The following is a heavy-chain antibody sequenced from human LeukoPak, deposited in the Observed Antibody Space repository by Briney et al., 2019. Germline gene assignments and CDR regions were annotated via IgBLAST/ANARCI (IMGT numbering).Heavy chain of an antibody. CDR1: GFTVSSNY. Sequence: GGSLRLSCAASGFTVSSNYMSWVRQAPGKGLEWVSVIYSGGSTYYADSVKGRFTISRDNSKNTLYLQMNSLRAGDTAVYYCARVGVGAAAGRYYYYYYMDVWGKGTTVTISS. V-gene: IGHV3-53*01. CDR2: IYSGGST. CDR3: ARVGVGAAAGRYYYYYYMDV. D-gene: IGHD6-13*01. J-gene: IGHJ6*03.